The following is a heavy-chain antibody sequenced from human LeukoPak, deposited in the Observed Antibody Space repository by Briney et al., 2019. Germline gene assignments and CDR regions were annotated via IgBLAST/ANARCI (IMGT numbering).Heavy chain of an antibody. Sequence: ASVKVSCKTSGYTFSNYYIHWVRQAPGQGLERMGIMNPSGGTTNYAQKFQGRVTMTRDTSTSTVYMDLSSLRSEDTAVYYCARGYCSGNSCYVFDYWGQGTLVTVSS. V-gene: IGHV1-46*01. CDR2: MNPSGGTT. J-gene: IGHJ4*02. CDR3: ARGYCSGNSCYVFDY. CDR1: GYTFSNYY. D-gene: IGHD2-2*01.